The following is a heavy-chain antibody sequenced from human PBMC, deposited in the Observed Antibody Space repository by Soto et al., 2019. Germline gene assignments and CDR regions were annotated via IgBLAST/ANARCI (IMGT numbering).Heavy chain of an antibody. V-gene: IGHV1-18*01. CDR1: GYACTSYG. CDR2: ISAHNGNK. Sequence: QVQLVQCGAEVKKPGASVKVSCKASGYACTSYGISWVRQAPGQGLEWMGWISAHNGNKKYAQKLQGRVTMTTDTPTSAAYMELRSLRSDDTAVYYCARETNYFDYWGQGTLVTVSS. J-gene: IGHJ4*02. D-gene: IGHD4-17*01. CDR3: ARETNYFDY.